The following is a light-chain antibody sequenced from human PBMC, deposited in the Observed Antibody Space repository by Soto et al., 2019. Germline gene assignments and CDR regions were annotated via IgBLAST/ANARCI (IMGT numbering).Light chain of an antibody. V-gene: IGKV1-5*01. J-gene: IGKJ1*01. CDR1: QTISSW. Sequence: DIQMTQSPSTLSASVGDRVTISCRASQTISSWLAWYQQKPGKAPNLLIYDASSLESGVPSRLSGSGSGTEFTLTISSLQPDDFATYYCQQYNSYPWTFGQGTKLEIK. CDR2: DAS. CDR3: QQYNSYPWT.